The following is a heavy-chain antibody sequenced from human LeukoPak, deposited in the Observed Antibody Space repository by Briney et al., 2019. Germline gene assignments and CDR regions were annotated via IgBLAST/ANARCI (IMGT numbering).Heavy chain of an antibody. D-gene: IGHD5-18*01. V-gene: IGHV4-31*03. CDR3: AWGDGYSYGFWVN. J-gene: IGHJ4*02. Sequence: SETLSLTCTVSGGSISSGGYYWSWIRQHPGKGLEWIGYIYYSGSTYYNPSLKSRVTISVDTSKNQFPLKLSSVTAADTAVYYCAWGDGYSYGFWVNWGQGTLVTVSS. CDR1: GGSISSGGYY. CDR2: IYYSGST.